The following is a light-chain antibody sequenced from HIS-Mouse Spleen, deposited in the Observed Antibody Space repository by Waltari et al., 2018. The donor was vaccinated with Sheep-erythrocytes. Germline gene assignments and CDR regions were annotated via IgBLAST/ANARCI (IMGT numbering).Light chain of an antibody. CDR2: DVS. CDR1: SSDVGGYNY. CDR3: CSYAGSYNHV. J-gene: IGLJ1*01. V-gene: IGLV2-11*01. Sequence: QSALTQPRSVSGSPGQSVTIPCTGTSSDVGGYNYVSWYQQPPGNPPKLIIYDVSKRPSGVPVRFLGSNSGNTAPLPISGPQAEDEADYSCCSYAGSYNHVFATGTKVTVL.